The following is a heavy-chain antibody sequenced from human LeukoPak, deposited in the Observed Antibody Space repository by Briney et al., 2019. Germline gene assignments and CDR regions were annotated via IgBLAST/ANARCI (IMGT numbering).Heavy chain of an antibody. CDR2: ISGDGGST. J-gene: IGHJ4*02. V-gene: IGHV3-43*02. Sequence: GGSLRLSCAASGFTFIDYAMHWVRQVPGKGLEWVSLISGDGGSTYYADSVKGRFTISRDNSKNSLYLQMNSLRTEDTALYYCAKDKDDYGDYWGQGTLVTVSS. CDR1: GFTFIDYA. D-gene: IGHD5-24*01. CDR3: AKDKDDYGDY.